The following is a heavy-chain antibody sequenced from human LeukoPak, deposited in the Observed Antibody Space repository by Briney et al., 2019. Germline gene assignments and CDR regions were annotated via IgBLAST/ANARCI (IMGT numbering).Heavy chain of an antibody. V-gene: IGHV1-2*02. J-gene: IGHJ5*02. CDR3: ARQSPRIGARGPRSDYFDP. D-gene: IGHD5-12*01. Sequence: ASVKVSCKSSGYSFTINYIHWLRHAPGQGLELMGWINPNSGDTDYAQKFQGRITVTSDTSIGTAYMEVSRLESDETAVYYCARQSPRIGARGPRSDYFDPWGQGTLVTVSS. CDR1: GYSFTINY. CDR2: INPNSGDT.